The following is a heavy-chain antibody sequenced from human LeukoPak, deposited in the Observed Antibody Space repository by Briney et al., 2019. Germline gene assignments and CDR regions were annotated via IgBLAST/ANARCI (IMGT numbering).Heavy chain of an antibody. J-gene: IGHJ4*02. CDR2: IAWNSGNT. Sequence: GGSLRLSCAASGFTFDNYAMHWVRQAPGKGLEWVSGIAWNSGNTGFADSVKVRFTISRDHAEHSLSLQMNSLTPEDTAFYFCAKDMNSYGSGSSYNPWGPFDSWGQGTLVTVSS. CDR3: AKDMNSYGSGSSYNPWGPFDS. CDR1: GFTFDNYA. D-gene: IGHD3-10*01. V-gene: IGHV3-9*01.